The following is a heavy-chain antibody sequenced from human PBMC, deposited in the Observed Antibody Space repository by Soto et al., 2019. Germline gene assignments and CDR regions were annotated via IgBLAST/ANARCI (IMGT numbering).Heavy chain of an antibody. CDR1: GGTFSSYA. CDR3: ARGGYCSSTSCPMPTNRYYGMDV. Sequence: QVQLVQSGAEVKKPGSSVKVSCKASGGTFSSYAISWVRQAPGQGLEWMGGIIPIFGTANYAQKFQGRVTITADKSTSTAYMELSRLRSEDTAVYYCARGGYCSSTSCPMPTNRYYGMDVWGQGTTVTVSS. V-gene: IGHV1-69*06. CDR2: IIPIFGTA. J-gene: IGHJ6*02. D-gene: IGHD2-2*01.